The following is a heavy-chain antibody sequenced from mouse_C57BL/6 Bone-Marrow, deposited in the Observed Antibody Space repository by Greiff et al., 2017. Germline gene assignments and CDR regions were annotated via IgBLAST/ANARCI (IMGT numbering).Heavy chain of an antibody. Sequence: VQLQQPGAELVRPGSSVKLSCKASGYTFTSYWMHWVKQRPIQGLEWIGNIDPSDSETHYNQKFKDKATLTVDKSSSTAYMQLSSLTSEDSAVYYCAGSNYGGYYAMDYWGQGTSVTVSS. J-gene: IGHJ4*01. D-gene: IGHD2-5*01. CDR1: GYTFTSYW. V-gene: IGHV1-52*01. CDR2: IDPSDSET. CDR3: AGSNYGGYYAMDY.